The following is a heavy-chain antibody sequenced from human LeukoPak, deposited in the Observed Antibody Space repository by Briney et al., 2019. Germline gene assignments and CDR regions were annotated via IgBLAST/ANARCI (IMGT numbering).Heavy chain of an antibody. CDR1: GYTFTSFG. V-gene: IGHV1-18*01. CDR2: ISVYNGNT. D-gene: IGHD3-22*01. Sequence: GASVKVSCKASGYTFTSFGISWVRQAPGQGLEWMGWISVYNGNTNYAQKLQGRVTMTTDTSTSTVYMELRSLGSDDTAVYYCARGNYYDSSGYYCHSHWGQGTLVTVSS. J-gene: IGHJ4*02. CDR3: ARGNYYDSSGYYCHSH.